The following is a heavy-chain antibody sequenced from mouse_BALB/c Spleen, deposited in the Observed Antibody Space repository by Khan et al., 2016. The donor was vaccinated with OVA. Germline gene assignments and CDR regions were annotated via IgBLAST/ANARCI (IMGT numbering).Heavy chain of an antibody. D-gene: IGHD4-1*01. CDR1: GFTFKDYY. V-gene: IGHV14-1*02. Sequence: VQLQQSGAELVRPGALVKLSCKASGFTFKDYYIHWVKQRPEQGLEWIGLIDPESGNTVYDPRFQGKASITADTTSNPAYLQLNSLTSEDTAVYFCAGNWALAYWGQGTLVTVAT. CDR3: AGNWALAY. J-gene: IGHJ3*01. CDR2: IDPESGNT.